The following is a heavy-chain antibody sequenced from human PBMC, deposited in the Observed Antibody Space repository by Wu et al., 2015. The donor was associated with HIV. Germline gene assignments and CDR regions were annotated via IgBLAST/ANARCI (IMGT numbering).Heavy chain of an antibody. CDR3: ARDGIAVAGTGSWFDP. D-gene: IGHD6-19*01. CDR2: INPNSGGT. CDR1: GYTFTGYY. Sequence: QVQLVQSGAEVKKPGASVKVSCKASGYTFTGYYMHWVRQAPGQGLEWMGWINPNSGGTNYAQKFQGRVTMTRDTSISTAYMELSRLRSDDTAVYYCARDGIAVAGTGSWFDPWGQGTLVTVSS. V-gene: IGHV1-2*02. J-gene: IGHJ5*02.